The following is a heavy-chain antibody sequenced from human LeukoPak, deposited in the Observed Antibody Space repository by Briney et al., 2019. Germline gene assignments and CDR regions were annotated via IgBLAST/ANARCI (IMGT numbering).Heavy chain of an antibody. CDR3: TDPDWR. CDR2: ITQDGSAK. D-gene: IGHD3/OR15-3a*01. Sequence: GGSLRLSCVASGFTFRNAWMTWVRQAPGKGLEWVATITQDGSAKYNVDSVKGRFTISRDNAKNSVYLQMDSLRAEDTAFYYCTDPDWRWGQGTMVNVCS. V-gene: IGHV3-7*01. CDR1: GFTFRNAW. J-gene: IGHJ3*01.